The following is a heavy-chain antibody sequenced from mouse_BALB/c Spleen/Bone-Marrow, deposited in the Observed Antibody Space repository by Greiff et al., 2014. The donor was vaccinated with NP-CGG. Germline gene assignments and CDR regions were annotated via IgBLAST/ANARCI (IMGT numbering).Heavy chain of an antibody. V-gene: IGHV1S16*01. CDR2: INPSNGGS. CDR3: SRGRRDALDY. J-gene: IGHJ4*01. CDR1: GYTFTSSY. D-gene: IGHD3-1*01. Sequence: VQLQQSGAELVKPGASVKLSCTASGYTFTSSYIYWVKQRPGQGLEWFGEINPSNGGSNFNEKFKNKATMTVDKSSSTAYMQLSSLTSEDSAVYYCSRGRRDALDYWGQGTSVTVSS.